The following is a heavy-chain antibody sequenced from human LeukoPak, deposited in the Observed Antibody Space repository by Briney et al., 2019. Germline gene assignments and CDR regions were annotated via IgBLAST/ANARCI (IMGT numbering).Heavy chain of an antibody. CDR1: GYTFTGYY. D-gene: IGHD3-22*01. CDR3: ATFDYYDSSGYYYADDY. Sequence: ASVKVSCKASGYTFTGYYIHWVRQAPGQGLEWMGWINPNSGDTNYALKFHGRVTVTRDTSISTVYMELIRLTSDDTAVYYCATFDYYDSSGYYYADDYWGQGTLVTVSS. CDR2: INPNSGDT. J-gene: IGHJ4*02. V-gene: IGHV1-2*02.